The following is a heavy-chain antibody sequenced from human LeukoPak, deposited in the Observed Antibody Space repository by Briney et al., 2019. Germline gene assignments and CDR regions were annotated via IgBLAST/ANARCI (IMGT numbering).Heavy chain of an antibody. CDR1: GFTSSSYS. J-gene: IGHJ4*02. V-gene: IGHV3-21*01. CDR2: ISSSSSYI. Sequence: GGSLRLSCAASGFTSSSYSMNWVRQAPGKGLEWVSSISSSSSYIYYADSVKGRFTISRDNAKNSLYLQMNSLRAEDTAVYYCAREAIRYFDYWGQGTLVTVSS. D-gene: IGHD3-9*01. CDR3: AREAIRYFDY.